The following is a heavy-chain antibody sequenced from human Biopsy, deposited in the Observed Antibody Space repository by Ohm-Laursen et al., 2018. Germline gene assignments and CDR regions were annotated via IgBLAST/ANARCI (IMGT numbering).Heavy chain of an antibody. CDR1: RGTFSNYA. CDR3: ATPFQYYDSWGGYPPFDH. D-gene: IGHD3-3*01. CDR2: IIAVSGLV. V-gene: IGHV1-69*17. Sequence: SCKASRGTFSNYAISWVRQAPGEGLEWMGGIIAVSGLVNYAPKFQGRVSITADKSTATAYMELSNLKSEDTAVYYCATPFQYYDSWGGYPPFDHWGQGTLVTVSS. J-gene: IGHJ4*02.